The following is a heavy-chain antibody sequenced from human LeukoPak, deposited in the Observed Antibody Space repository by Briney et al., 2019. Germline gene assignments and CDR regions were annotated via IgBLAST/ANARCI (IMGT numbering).Heavy chain of an antibody. CDR2: ISYDGNKI. Sequence: GGSLRLSCAASGFSFSTYALHWVRQAPGEGLEWVAVISYDGNKIYYADSVKGRFTISRDSSKNTLDLQMDSLRAEDTAVYYCARDYASSGWYHKSYFQHWGQGTLVTVSS. D-gene: IGHD6-19*01. CDR3: ARDYASSGWYHKSYFQH. J-gene: IGHJ1*01. CDR1: GFSFSTYA. V-gene: IGHV3-30-3*01.